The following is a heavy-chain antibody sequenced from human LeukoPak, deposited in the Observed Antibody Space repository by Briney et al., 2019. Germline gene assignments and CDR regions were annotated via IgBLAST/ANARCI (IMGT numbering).Heavy chain of an antibody. Sequence: GGSLRLSCAASVFTSTSYSMNWVRQATGKGLEWVSGSGWNSGSIGYADSVKGRFTIPKDNGKNSLYPQMNSLRAEDTALYYCAKGTWGSGLFDYWGQGTLVTVSS. D-gene: IGHD3-10*01. CDR2: SGWNSGSI. J-gene: IGHJ4*02. V-gene: IGHV3-9*02. CDR1: VFTSTSYS. CDR3: AKGTWGSGLFDY.